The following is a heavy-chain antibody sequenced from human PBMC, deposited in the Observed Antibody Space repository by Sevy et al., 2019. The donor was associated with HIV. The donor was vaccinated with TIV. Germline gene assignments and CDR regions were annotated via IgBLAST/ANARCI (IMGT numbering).Heavy chain of an antibody. J-gene: IGHJ3*02. CDR2: IYGSGGTT. V-gene: IGHV3-23*01. CDR1: GFTFITYA. CDR3: AGARYDGSGSFDAFDI. Sequence: GGSLRLSCKPSGFTFITYAINWVRQAPGKGLEWVSTIYGSGGTTYYADYVKGRFTISRDNSKNTLYLQMDSLRTEDTAIYYCAGARYDGSGSFDAFDIRGQGTMVTVSS. D-gene: IGHD3-22*01.